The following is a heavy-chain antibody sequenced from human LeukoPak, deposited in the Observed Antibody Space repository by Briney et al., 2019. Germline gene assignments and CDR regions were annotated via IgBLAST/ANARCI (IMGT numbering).Heavy chain of an antibody. Sequence: GASVKVSCKTSGYSFSAYSMNWVRQAPGQGLEGMGRINPSSGRTKYEQRFQGRVTMTTDTSISTAYMELSRLSSDDTAVYYCARDFYGAPREGDVWGKGTTIVVSS. D-gene: IGHD4/OR15-4a*01. V-gene: IGHV1-2*06. J-gene: IGHJ6*04. CDR1: GYSFSAYS. CDR3: ARDFYGAPREGDV. CDR2: INPSSGRT.